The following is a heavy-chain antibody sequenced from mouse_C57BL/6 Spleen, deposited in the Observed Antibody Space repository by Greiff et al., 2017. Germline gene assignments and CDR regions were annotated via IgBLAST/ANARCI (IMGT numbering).Heavy chain of an antibody. CDR3: ATLDYHRGAMDV. Sequence: QVQLQQSGPGLVQPSQSLSITCTVSGFSLTSYGVHWVRQSPGKGLEWLGEIWRGGSTDYNAAFMSRLSITKDNSQSQVFFKMNSLQADDTAIYYCATLDYHRGAMDVWGKGTSVTVSS. D-gene: IGHD2-4*01. J-gene: IGHJ4*01. CDR1: GFSLTSYG. CDR2: IWRGGST. V-gene: IGHV2-5*01.